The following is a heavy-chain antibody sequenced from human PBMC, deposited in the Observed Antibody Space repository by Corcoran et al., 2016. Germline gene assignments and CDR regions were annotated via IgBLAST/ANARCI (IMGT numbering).Heavy chain of an antibody. J-gene: IGHJ6*02. CDR3: ARNYDGAGMGYYYGMDV. V-gene: IGHV2-70*01. CDR2: IDWDDDK. D-gene: IGHD3-10*01. CDR1: GFSLSTSGMC. Sequence: QVTLRESGPALVKPTQTLTQTCTFSGFSLSTSGMCVSWIRQPPGKALEWLALIDWDDDKYYSTSLKTRLTISKDTSKNQVVLTMTNMDPVDTATYYCARNYDGAGMGYYYGMDVWGQGTTVTVSS.